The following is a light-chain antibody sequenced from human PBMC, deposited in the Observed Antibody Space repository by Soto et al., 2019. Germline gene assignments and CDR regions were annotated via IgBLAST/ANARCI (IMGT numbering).Light chain of an antibody. CDR1: QTISSW. J-gene: IGKJ1*01. CDR3: QQYKSFRA. V-gene: IGKV1-5*03. CDR2: KAS. Sequence: DIQMTQSPSTLSGSVGDRVTITCRASQTISSWLAWYQQKPGKAPKLLIYKASTLKSGVPSRFSGSGSGTEYSLSLISQQDDDFVNYCRQQYKSFRAFGQGTKVDIK.